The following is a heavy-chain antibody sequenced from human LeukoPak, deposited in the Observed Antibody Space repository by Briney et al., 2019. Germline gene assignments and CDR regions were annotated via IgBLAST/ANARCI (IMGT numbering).Heavy chain of an antibody. J-gene: IGHJ4*02. D-gene: IGHD3-22*01. CDR2: INPNSGGT. CDR1: GYTFTDYY. V-gene: IGHV1-2*02. CDR3: ARGSRGYYDSSAYPIDAY. Sequence: ASVQVSCKASGYTFTDYYMHWVRQAPGQGLEWMGWINPNSGGTNHAQKFQGRVTMTRDTSISTAYMELSRLRSDDTAVYYCARGSRGYYDSSAYPIDAYWGQGTLVTVSS.